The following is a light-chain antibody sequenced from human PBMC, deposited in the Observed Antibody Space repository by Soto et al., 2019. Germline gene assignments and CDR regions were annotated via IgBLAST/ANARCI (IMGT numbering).Light chain of an antibody. Sequence: EIVLTQSPGTLSLSPGERATLSCRASQSVNTNYLAWYQQKSGQAPRLRIYGAYSRTTGIPDRFSGSGSGTDFTLTISRLEPEDFAAYFCLQYGSSPITFGQGTRLEIK. CDR3: LQYGSSPIT. CDR2: GAY. J-gene: IGKJ5*01. V-gene: IGKV3-20*01. CDR1: QSVNTNY.